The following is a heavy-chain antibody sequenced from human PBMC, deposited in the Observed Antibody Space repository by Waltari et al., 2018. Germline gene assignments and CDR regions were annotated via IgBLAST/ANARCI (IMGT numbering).Heavy chain of an antibody. V-gene: IGHV4-39*07. Sequence: QLQLQESGPGLVKPSETLSLTCTVSGGSISSSSYYWGWIRPPPGKGLEWIGSIYYSGSTYYNPSLKSRVTISVDTSKNQFSLKLSSVTAADTAVYYCARGGTMIVVVIPNWFDPWGQGTLVTVSS. J-gene: IGHJ5*02. CDR1: GGSISSSSYY. CDR2: IYYSGST. CDR3: ARGGTMIVVVIPNWFDP. D-gene: IGHD3-22*01.